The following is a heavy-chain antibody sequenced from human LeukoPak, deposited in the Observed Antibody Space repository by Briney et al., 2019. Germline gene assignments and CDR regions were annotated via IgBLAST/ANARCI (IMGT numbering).Heavy chain of an antibody. CDR2: VHLDGRT. Sequence: SETLSLTCGVSGGSVSSTNWWTWIRQPPGKGLEWIGEVHLDGRTNFNPSLKSRLTMSVDLSENHVSLKLTSVTAADTAVYYRAREGGFYRPLYYSGQGTLVTVS. V-gene: IGHV4-4*02. CDR3: AREGGFYRPLYY. J-gene: IGHJ4*02. D-gene: IGHD6-25*01. CDR1: GGSVSSTNW.